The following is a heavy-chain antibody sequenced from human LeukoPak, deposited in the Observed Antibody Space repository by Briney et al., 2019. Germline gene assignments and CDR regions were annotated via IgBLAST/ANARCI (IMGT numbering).Heavy chain of an antibody. J-gene: IGHJ4*02. CDR3: AGSSSGHDGSGYRPFDY. V-gene: IGHV3-7*04. CDR1: GFTVSSNY. Sequence: GGSLRLSCAASGFTVSSNYMSWVRQAPGKGLEWVVNIKKDGSEQNYVDSVKGRFTISRDNAKNSLYLQMNSLRAEDTAVYYCAGSSSGHDGSGYRPFDYWGQGTLVTVSS. D-gene: IGHD3-22*01. CDR2: IKKDGSEQ.